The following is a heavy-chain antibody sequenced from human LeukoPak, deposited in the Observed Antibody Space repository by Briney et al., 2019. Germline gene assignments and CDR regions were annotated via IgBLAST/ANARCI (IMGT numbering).Heavy chain of an antibody. Sequence: GRSLRLSCAASGFTFSSYGMHWVRQAPGKGLEWVSVIYSGGSTYYADSVKGRFTISRDNSKNTLYLQMNSLRAEDTAVYYCARVAAGYSVNYFDYWGQGTLVTVSS. CDR1: GFTFSSYG. J-gene: IGHJ4*02. D-gene: IGHD4-23*01. V-gene: IGHV3-53*01. CDR2: IYSGGST. CDR3: ARVAAGYSVNYFDY.